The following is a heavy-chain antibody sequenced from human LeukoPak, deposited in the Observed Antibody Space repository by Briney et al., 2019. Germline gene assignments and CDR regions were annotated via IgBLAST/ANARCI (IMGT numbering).Heavy chain of an antibody. Sequence: PGGSLRLSCAASGFTFSSYSMNWVRQAPGKGLEWVAVISYDGSNKYYADSVKGRFTISRDNSKNTLYLQMNSLRAEDTAVYYCASLVIAAAGTPDYWGQGTLVTVSS. CDR2: ISYDGSNK. D-gene: IGHD6-13*01. CDR1: GFTFSSYS. V-gene: IGHV3-30*03. J-gene: IGHJ4*02. CDR3: ASLVIAAAGTPDY.